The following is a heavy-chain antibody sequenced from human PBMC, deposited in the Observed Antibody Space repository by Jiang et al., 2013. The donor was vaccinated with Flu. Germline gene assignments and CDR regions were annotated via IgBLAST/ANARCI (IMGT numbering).Heavy chain of an antibody. D-gene: IGHD4-17*01. CDR1: GFSLTTNGVG. CDR3: ALRQRDYGDYPRY. Sequence: GFSLTTNGVGVGWIRQSPGKALEWLALIYWDDDKRYGPSLKSRLTITTDTSKNQVVLIMTNMDPVDTATYYCALRQRDYGDYPRYWGQGTLVTVSS. CDR2: IYWDDDK. J-gene: IGHJ4*02. V-gene: IGHV2-5*05.